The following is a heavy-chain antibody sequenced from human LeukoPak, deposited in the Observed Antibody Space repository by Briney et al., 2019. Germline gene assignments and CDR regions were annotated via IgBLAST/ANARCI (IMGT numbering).Heavy chain of an antibody. CDR1: GGSVSSNSAA. CDR2: TYYRSKWYN. V-gene: IGHV6-1*01. J-gene: IGHJ5*02. D-gene: IGHD1-1*01. Sequence: SQTLSLTCAISGGSVSSNSAAWNWIRQSPSRGLEWLGRTYYRSKWYNDYAVSVKSRITINPDTSKNQFSLQLNSVTPEDTAVYYCARDVGGNWNVNRPNWFDPWGQGTLVTVSS. CDR3: ARDVGGNWNVNRPNWFDP.